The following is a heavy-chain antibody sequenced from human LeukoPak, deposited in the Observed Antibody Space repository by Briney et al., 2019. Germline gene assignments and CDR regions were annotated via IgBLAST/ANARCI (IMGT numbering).Heavy chain of an antibody. CDR1: GGTFSSYA. V-gene: IGHV1-69*06. D-gene: IGHD6-13*01. CDR2: IIPDFGTA. J-gene: IGHJ5*02. Sequence: GASVKVSCKASGGTFSSYAISWVRQAPGQGLEWMGGIIPDFGTANYAEKFQGRVTITADKSTSSAYMELSSLRAEDTAVYYCARDRIAAAGANNWFEPWGQGTLVTV. CDR3: ARDRIAAAGANNWFEP.